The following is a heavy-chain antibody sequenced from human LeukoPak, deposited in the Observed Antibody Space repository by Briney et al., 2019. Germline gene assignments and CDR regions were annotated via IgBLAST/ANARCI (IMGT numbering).Heavy chain of an antibody. Sequence: GGSLRLSCAASGFSFSNFGMSWVRQAPGKGLQWISAIFANGVTTYYADSVKGRFIISRDNSLNTLSLQVSSLRVEDTAVYFCAKGLGEFASAPDSWGQGTLVTVSS. J-gene: IGHJ5*01. CDR1: GFSFSNFG. CDR2: IFANGVTT. V-gene: IGHV3-23*01. CDR3: AKGLGEFASAPDS.